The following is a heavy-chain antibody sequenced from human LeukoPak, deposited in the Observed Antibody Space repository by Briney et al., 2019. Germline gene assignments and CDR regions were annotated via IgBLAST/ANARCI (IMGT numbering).Heavy chain of an antibody. J-gene: IGHJ4*02. Sequence: PGGSLSLSCVASGFTFSDHSMMWVRQVPGKGLEWVANIKHDGSEKYYVDSVKGRFTISRDNAKNSLYLQMNSLRAEDTAVYYCARVYPLRVPAAMDYWGQGTLVTVSS. D-gene: IGHD2-2*01. V-gene: IGHV3-7*01. CDR1: GFTFSDHS. CDR2: IKHDGSEK. CDR3: ARVYPLRVPAAMDY.